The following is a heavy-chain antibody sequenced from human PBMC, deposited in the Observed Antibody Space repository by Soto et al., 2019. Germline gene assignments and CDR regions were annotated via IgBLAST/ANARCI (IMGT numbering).Heavy chain of an antibody. V-gene: IGHV3-66*01. CDR1: GFTVSSNY. J-gene: IGHJ6*03. CDR3: ANLRITIFGVVKAMDV. CDR2: IYSGGST. D-gene: IGHD3-3*01. Sequence: GGSLRLSCAASGFTVSSNYMSWVRQAPGKGLEWVSVIYSGGSTYYADSVKGRFTISRDNSKNTLYLQMNSLRAEDTAVYYCANLRITIFGVVKAMDVWGKGTTVTVS.